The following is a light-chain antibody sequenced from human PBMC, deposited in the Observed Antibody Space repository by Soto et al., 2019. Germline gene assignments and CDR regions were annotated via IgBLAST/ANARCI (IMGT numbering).Light chain of an antibody. CDR2: ASS. V-gene: IGKV1-39*01. J-gene: IGKJ2*01. CDR3: QQSYITPST. CDR1: QSISSY. Sequence: DIQMNQAPSSLSISVGDRVTITCQASQSISSYLNWYQQKPGKAPKLQIYASSNLQSGVPSRFSGSGSGTDFTLTISSLQPEDFATYYCQQSYITPSTFGQGTKLDI.